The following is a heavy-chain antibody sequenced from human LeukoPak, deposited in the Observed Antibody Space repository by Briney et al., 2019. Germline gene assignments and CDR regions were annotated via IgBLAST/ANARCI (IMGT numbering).Heavy chain of an antibody. J-gene: IGHJ4*02. V-gene: IGHV1-18*01. Sequence: ASVKVSSKASGYTFINYHISWVGQAPGQGLEWMGWISGNTGNTNYAQKLQGRVTMTTDTSTSTAYMELRSLRSDDTAVYYCARDNSGLEYWGQGTLVTVSS. CDR1: GYTFINYH. CDR3: ARDNSGLEY. CDR2: ISGNTGNT.